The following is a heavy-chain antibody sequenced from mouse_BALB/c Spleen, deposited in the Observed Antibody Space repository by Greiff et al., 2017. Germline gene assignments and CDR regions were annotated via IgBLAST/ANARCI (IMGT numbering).Heavy chain of an antibody. CDR1: GFTFSSYA. Sequence: DVKLQESGGGLVKPGGSLKLSCAASGFTFSSYAMSWVRQTPEKRLEWVATISSGGSYTYYPDSVKGRFTISRDNAKNTLYLQMSSLRSEDTAMYYCARHGDYWGQGTSVTVSS. CDR3: ARHGDY. V-gene: IGHV5-9-3*01. J-gene: IGHJ4*01. CDR2: ISSGGSYT.